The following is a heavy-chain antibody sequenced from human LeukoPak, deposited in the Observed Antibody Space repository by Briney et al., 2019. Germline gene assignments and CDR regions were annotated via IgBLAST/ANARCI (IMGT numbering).Heavy chain of an antibody. V-gene: IGHV4-59*01. Sequence: SETLSLTCTVSGGSISSYYWSWIRQPPGKGLEWIGYIYYSGSTNYNPSLKSRVTISVDTSKNQFSLKLSSVTAADTAVYYCARETCSSTSFPRRLVFDYWGQGTLVTVSS. CDR2: IYYSGST. CDR3: ARETCSSTSFPRRLVFDY. D-gene: IGHD2-2*01. J-gene: IGHJ4*02. CDR1: GGSISSYY.